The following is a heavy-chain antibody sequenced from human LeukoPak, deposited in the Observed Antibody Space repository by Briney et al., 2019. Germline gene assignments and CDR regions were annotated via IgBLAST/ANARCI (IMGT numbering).Heavy chain of an antibody. CDR1: GGTFSSYA. CDR2: IIPIFGTA. Sequence: ASVKVSCKASGGTFSSYAISWVRQAPGQGLEWMGRIIPIFGTANYAQKFQGRVTITTDESTSTAYMELSSLRSEDTAVYYCAGGRPQDYDSSGPYYYYYMDVWGKGTTVTVSS. D-gene: IGHD3-22*01. J-gene: IGHJ6*03. CDR3: AGGRPQDYDSSGPYYYYYMDV. V-gene: IGHV1-69*05.